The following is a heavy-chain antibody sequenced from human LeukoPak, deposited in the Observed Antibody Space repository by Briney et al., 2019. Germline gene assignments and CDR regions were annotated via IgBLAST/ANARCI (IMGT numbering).Heavy chain of an antibody. Sequence: SVKVSCKASGGTFSSYAISWVRQAPGQGLEWMGGIIPIFGTVNYAQKFQDRVTITADESTSTAYMELSSLRSEDTAVYYCARGQWELLASPTLDYWGQGTLVTVSS. V-gene: IGHV1-69*13. CDR2: IIPIFGTV. J-gene: IGHJ4*02. CDR1: GGTFSSYA. D-gene: IGHD1-26*01. CDR3: ARGQWELLASPTLDY.